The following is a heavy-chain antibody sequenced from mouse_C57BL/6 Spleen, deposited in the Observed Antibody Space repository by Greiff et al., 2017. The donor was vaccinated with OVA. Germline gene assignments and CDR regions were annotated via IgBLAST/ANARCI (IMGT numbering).Heavy chain of an antibody. CDR2: IYPRSGNT. CDR1: GYTFTSYG. V-gene: IGHV1-81*01. CDR3: AYDY. J-gene: IGHJ3*01. D-gene: IGHD2-3*01. Sequence: QVQLQQSGAELARPGASVKLSCKASGYTFTSYGISWVKQRPGQGLEWIGEIYPRSGNTSYNETFKGKATLTADKSSSTAYMELRSLTSEDSAVYFCAYDYWGQGTLGTVSA.